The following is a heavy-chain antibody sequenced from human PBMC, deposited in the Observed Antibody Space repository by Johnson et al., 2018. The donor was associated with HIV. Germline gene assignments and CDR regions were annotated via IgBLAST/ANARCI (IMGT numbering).Heavy chain of an antibody. V-gene: IGHV3-11*01. CDR3: AREIGSELHCGGFDV. D-gene: IGHD1-7*01. Sequence: QVQLVESGGGVVQPGRSLRLSCVVSGSTFSDHYMSWIRQAPGKGLEWVSYISSSGRTIYYADSVKGLFTISRDNAKNSLNLQMNRLRAEETSLYDCAREIGSELHCGGFDVRGQGTMVAVSS. CDR1: GSTFSDHY. CDR2: ISSSGRTI. J-gene: IGHJ3*01.